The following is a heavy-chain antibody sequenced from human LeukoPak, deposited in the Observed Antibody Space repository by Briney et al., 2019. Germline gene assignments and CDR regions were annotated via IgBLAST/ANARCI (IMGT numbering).Heavy chain of an antibody. CDR2: MYYSGST. Sequence: SETLSLTCTVSGGSISTSYYWGWIRQSPGKGLEWIGSMYYSGSTYYNPSLKSRVTISVDTSKNQFSLKLNSVTAADTAVYYCARYRDGYNYFDYWGQGTLVTVSS. CDR1: GGSISTSYY. V-gene: IGHV4-39*07. J-gene: IGHJ4*02. D-gene: IGHD5-24*01. CDR3: ARYRDGYNYFDY.